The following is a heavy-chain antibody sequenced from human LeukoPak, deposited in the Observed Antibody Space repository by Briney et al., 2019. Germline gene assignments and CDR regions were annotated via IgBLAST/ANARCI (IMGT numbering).Heavy chain of an antibody. CDR3: ARISTGYSSGWYQGVAAAFAI. CDR2: IHTSGST. Sequence: SETLSLTCTVSGGSISSGSYYWSWIRQPAGKGLEWIGRIHTSGSTNYNPSLKSRVTISVDTSQNQFSLKLSSVTAADTAVYYCARISTGYSSGWYQGVAAAFAIWGQGTMVTVSS. J-gene: IGHJ3*02. V-gene: IGHV4-61*02. D-gene: IGHD6-19*01. CDR1: GGSISSGSYY.